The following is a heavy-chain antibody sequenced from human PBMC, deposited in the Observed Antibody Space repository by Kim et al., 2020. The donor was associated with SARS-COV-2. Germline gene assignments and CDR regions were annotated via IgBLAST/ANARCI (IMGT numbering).Heavy chain of an antibody. J-gene: IGHJ4*02. V-gene: IGHV1-69*13. CDR2: IIPIFGTA. Sequence: SVKVSCKASGGTFSSYAISWVRQAPGQGLEWMGGIIPIFGTANYAQKFQGRVTITADESTSTAYMELSSLRSEDTAVYYCATPPRHYYGSGSYYTYWGQGTLVTXSS. D-gene: IGHD3-10*01. CDR1: GGTFSSYA. CDR3: ATPPRHYYGSGSYYTY.